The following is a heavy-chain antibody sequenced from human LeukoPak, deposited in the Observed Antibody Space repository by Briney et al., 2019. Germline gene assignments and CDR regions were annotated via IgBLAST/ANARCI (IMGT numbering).Heavy chain of an antibody. Sequence: ASVKVSCKTSGYTFTNFGISWVRQAPGQGPEWMGWISGHNGNTKYAKNLQDRVKMTIDTSTTTAYMELRSLTSDDTGVYYCARAGVNLGRIIVNSLDSWRQGTLITVSS. CDR2: ISGHNGNT. V-gene: IGHV1-18*01. CDR3: ARAGVNLGRIIVNSLDS. CDR1: GYTFTNFG. J-gene: IGHJ4*02. D-gene: IGHD3-16*02.